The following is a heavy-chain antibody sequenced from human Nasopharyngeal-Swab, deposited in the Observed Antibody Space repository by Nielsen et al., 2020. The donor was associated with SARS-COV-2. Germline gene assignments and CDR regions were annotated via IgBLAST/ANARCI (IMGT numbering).Heavy chain of an antibody. CDR3: ARPSGLYSGSYLGAFDI. CDR2: INSDGSST. CDR1: GFSFSDSY. J-gene: IGHJ3*02. Sequence: GESLKISCAASGFSFSDSYMTWVRQAPGKGLVWVSRINSDGSSTSYADSVKGRFTISRDNAKNTLYLQMNSLRAEDTAVYYCARPSGLYSGSYLGAFDIWGQGTMVTVSS. V-gene: IGHV3-74*01. D-gene: IGHD1-26*01.